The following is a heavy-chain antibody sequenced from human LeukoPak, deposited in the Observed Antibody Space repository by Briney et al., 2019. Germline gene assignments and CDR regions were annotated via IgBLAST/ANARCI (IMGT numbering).Heavy chain of an antibody. Sequence: AGGSLRLSCAASGFTFSSYAMHWVRQAPGKGLEWVAVISYDGSNKYYADSVKGRFTISRDNSKNTLYLQMNSLRAEDTAVYYCARDVGATTPLFDYWGQGTLVTVSS. V-gene: IGHV3-30-3*01. CDR3: ARDVGATTPLFDY. J-gene: IGHJ4*02. CDR2: ISYDGSNK. CDR1: GFTFSSYA. D-gene: IGHD1-26*01.